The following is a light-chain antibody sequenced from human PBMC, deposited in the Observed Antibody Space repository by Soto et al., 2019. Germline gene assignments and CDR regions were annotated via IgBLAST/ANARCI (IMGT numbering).Light chain of an antibody. CDR1: QNMRNY. J-gene: IGKJ1*01. CDR3: QRSFSPPWT. Sequence: EIQMTQSPSSPSVSVRDSVTITCRASQNMRNYLDWYQQKPGRAPKILIYAAPSLQSGAPSSFSGGGSGTDFTLPITSRQPEDFSTYNCQRSFSPPWTSGQGPRWIS. CDR2: AAP. V-gene: IGKV1-39*01.